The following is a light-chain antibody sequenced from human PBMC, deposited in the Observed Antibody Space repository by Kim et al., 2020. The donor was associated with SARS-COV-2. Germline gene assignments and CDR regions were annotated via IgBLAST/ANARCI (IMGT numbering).Light chain of an antibody. CDR3: QQTNKFPIT. CDR2: AAS. V-gene: IGKV1-12*01. CDR1: QDISNW. Sequence: ASVGDRVTITCRASQDISNWLAWYQQKPGKVPKFLIYAASSLQSGVPSRFSGSGFGTDFTLTISSLQPEDFATYYCQQTNKFPITFGGGTKVDIK. J-gene: IGKJ4*01.